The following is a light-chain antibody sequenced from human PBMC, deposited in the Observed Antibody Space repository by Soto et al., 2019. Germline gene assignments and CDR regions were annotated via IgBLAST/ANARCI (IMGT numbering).Light chain of an antibody. CDR1: SGSIASNY. CDR3: QSYDSSNLAV. V-gene: IGLV6-57*03. J-gene: IGLJ7*01. CDR2: EDN. Sequence: LTQPHSVSESPGKTVTISCTRSSGSIASNYVQWYQQRPGSAPTTVIYEDNQRPSGVPDRFSGSIDSSSNSASLTISGLKTEDEADYYCQSYDSSNLAVFGGGTQLTVL.